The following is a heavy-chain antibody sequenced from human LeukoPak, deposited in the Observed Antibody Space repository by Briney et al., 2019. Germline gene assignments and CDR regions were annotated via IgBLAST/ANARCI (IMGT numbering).Heavy chain of an antibody. V-gene: IGHV3-72*01. Sequence: PGGSLRLSCAASGFAFSDHYMDWVRQTPGKGLEWIGRTRNKVHSYTTEYAAPVKGRFTISRDDSKNSLYLQMNSLKTEDTAVYYCARGAYCSGGACPDAFDIWGQGTMVTVSS. CDR2: TRNKVHSYTT. CDR1: GFAFSDHY. D-gene: IGHD2-15*01. J-gene: IGHJ3*02. CDR3: ARGAYCSGGACPDAFDI.